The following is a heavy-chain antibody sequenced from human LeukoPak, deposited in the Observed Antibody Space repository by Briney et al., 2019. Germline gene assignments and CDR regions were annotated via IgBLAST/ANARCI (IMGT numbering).Heavy chain of an antibody. CDR2: ISAYNGNT. J-gene: IGHJ4*02. CDR1: GYTFISYG. V-gene: IGHV1-18*01. Sequence: ASVKVSCKASGYTFISYGISWVRQAPGQGLEWMGSISAYNGNTNYAQKLQGRVTMTTDTSTSRAYMELRSLRSDDTAVYYCARDDRGYDSSGYYCLDYWGQGTLVTVSS. D-gene: IGHD3-22*01. CDR3: ARDDRGYDSSGYYCLDY.